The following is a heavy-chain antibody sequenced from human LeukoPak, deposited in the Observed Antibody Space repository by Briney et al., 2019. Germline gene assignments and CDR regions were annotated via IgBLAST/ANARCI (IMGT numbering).Heavy chain of an antibody. V-gene: IGHV3-21*01. CDR2: ISSSSSYI. J-gene: IGHJ4*02. CDR1: GFTFSSYS. Sequence: PGGSLRLSCAASGFTFSSYSMNWVRQAPGKGLEWVSSISSSSSYIYYADSVKGRFTISRDNAKNSLYLQMNSLRAEDTAVYYCARDLYDILTGFSEVDYWGQGTLVTVSS. D-gene: IGHD3-9*01. CDR3: ARDLYDILTGFSEVDY.